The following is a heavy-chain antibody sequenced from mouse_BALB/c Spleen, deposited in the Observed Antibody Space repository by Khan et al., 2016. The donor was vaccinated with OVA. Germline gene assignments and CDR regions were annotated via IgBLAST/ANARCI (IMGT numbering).Heavy chain of an antibody. CDR3: ARTARIKY. V-gene: IGHV3-2*02. CDR2: ISYGGST. D-gene: IGHD1-2*01. J-gene: IGHJ2*01. Sequence: EVQLVESGPGLVKPSQSLSLTCTVTGYSITSGYGWNWIRQFPGNKLEWMGYISYGGSTNYNPSLKSRISITRDTSKNQFFLQLNSVTTEDTATYYCARTARIKYWGQGTILTVSS. CDR1: GYSITSGYG.